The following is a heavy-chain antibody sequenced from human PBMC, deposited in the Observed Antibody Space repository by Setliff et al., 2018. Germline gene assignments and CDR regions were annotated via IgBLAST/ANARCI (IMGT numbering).Heavy chain of an antibody. D-gene: IGHD6-19*01. V-gene: IGHV4-30-4*08. J-gene: IGHJ5*02. CDR1: GDSINSGDYF. Sequence: SETLSLTCSVSGDSINSGDYFWSWIRQTPGMGLEWIGYISHSGRTYYNPSLKSRVSISADTSKNQFSLKLSSVTAAETAIYYCARTIPLANYGNWFDPWGQGTLVTVSS. CDR2: ISHSGRT. CDR3: ARTIPLANYGNWFDP.